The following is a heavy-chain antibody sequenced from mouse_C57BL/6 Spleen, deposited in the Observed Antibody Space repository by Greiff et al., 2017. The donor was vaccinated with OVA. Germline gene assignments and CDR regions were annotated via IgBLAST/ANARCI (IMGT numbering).Heavy chain of an antibody. CDR2: INPNNGGT. CDR1: GYTFTDYY. V-gene: IGHV1-26*01. J-gene: IGHJ2*01. CDR3: ARRVAFDY. Sequence: VQLQQSGPELVKPGASVKISCKASGYTFTDYYMNWVKQSHGKSLEWIGDINPNNGGTSYNQKFKGKATLTVDKSSSTAYMEIRSLTAEDSAVYYCARRVAFDYWGQGTTLTVSS.